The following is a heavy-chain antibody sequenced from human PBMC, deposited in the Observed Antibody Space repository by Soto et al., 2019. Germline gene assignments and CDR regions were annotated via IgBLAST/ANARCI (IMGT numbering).Heavy chain of an antibody. CDR3: ARDVERWGDYFDY. Sequence: QVQLVQSGAEVKKPGSSVKVSCKASGGTFSSYTISWVRQAPGQGLEWMGRIIPILGIANYAQKFQGRVTITADKSTSTAYMELSSLRSEDTAVYYCARDVERWGDYFDYWGQGTLVTVSS. V-gene: IGHV1-69*08. D-gene: IGHD1-1*01. J-gene: IGHJ4*02. CDR2: IIPILGIA. CDR1: GGTFSSYT.